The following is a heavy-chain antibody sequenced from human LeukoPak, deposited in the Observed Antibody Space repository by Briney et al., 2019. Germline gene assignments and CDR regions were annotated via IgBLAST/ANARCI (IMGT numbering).Heavy chain of an antibody. Sequence: ASVKVSCKASGYTFTSYGISWVRQAPGQGLEWMGWISAYNGNTNYAQKLQGRVTMTTDTSTSTAYMELRSLRSDDTAVYYCAMRDYGANRGYFDYWGQGTLVTVSS. CDR3: AMRDYGANRGYFDY. D-gene: IGHD4-17*01. V-gene: IGHV1-18*01. J-gene: IGHJ4*02. CDR1: GYTFTSYG. CDR2: ISAYNGNT.